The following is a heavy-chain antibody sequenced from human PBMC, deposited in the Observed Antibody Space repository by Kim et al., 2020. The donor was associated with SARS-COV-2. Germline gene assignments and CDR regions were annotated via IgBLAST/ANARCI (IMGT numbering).Heavy chain of an antibody. CDR2: IYYSGST. J-gene: IGHJ4*01. CDR3: ARLHCGGDCLDY. Sequence: SETLSLTCTVSGGSISSYYWSWIRQPPGKGLEWIGYIYYSGSTNYNPSLKSRVTISVDTSKNQFSLKLSSVTAADTAVYYCARLHCGGDCLDYWGHGTLV. V-gene: IGHV4-59*13. D-gene: IGHD2-21*02. CDR1: GGSISSYY.